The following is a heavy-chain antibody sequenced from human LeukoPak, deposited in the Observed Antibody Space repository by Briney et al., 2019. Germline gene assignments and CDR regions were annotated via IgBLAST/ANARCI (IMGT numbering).Heavy chain of an antibody. CDR3: ARRPYDSSGYAYFDY. CDR1: GGSISSYY. D-gene: IGHD3-22*01. CDR2: IYYSGST. V-gene: IGHV4-59*01. J-gene: IGHJ4*02. Sequence: KTSETLSLTCTVSGGSISSYYWSWIRQPPGKGLEWIGYIYYSGSTNYNPSLKSRVTISVDTSKNQFSLKLSSVTAADTAVYHCARRPYDSSGYAYFDYWGQGTLVTVSS.